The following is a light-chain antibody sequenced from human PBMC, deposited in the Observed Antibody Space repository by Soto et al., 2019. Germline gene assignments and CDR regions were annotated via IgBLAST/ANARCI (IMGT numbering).Light chain of an antibody. CDR1: SSDVGAYNY. V-gene: IGLV2-8*01. CDR2: AVD. CDR3: SSFTSSMTNV. J-gene: IGLJ1*01. Sequence: QSALTQPPSASGSPGQSVTISCTGTSSDVGAYNYVSWYQQHPGKAPKLMIYAVDKRPSGVPDRFSGSKSGNTASLTVTGLQAEDEADYYCSSFTSSMTNVFGSGTKVTVL.